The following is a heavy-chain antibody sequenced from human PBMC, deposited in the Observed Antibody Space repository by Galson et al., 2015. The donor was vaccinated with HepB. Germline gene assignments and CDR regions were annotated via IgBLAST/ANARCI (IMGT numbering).Heavy chain of an antibody. CDR1: EYSFTSYW. D-gene: IGHD3-22*01. CDR2: IDPSDSYT. J-gene: IGHJ4*02. CDR3: ARLVDSYDGSGYYYN. Sequence: QSGAEVKKPGESLRISCQGSEYSFTSYWITWVRQMPGKGLEWMGKIDPSDSYTNYSPSFQGHVTISADKSISTAYLQWSSLKASDTAMYYCARLVDSYDGSGYYYNWGQGTLVTVSS. V-gene: IGHV5-10-1*01.